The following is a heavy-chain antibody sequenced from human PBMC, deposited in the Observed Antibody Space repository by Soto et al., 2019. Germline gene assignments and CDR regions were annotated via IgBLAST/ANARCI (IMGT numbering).Heavy chain of an antibody. CDR3: ATDPAP. Sequence: QVQLQESGPGLVKPSETLSLTCTVSGGSITRGGYYWSWIRQHPGKGLEWIGYIYNSGTTYYNPSLTSRVTISVETSNIPSSLKLTSVSAADTAVYNCATDPAPWGQGTLVTVSS. J-gene: IGHJ5*02. CDR1: GGSITRGGYY. CDR2: IYNSGTT. V-gene: IGHV4-31*03.